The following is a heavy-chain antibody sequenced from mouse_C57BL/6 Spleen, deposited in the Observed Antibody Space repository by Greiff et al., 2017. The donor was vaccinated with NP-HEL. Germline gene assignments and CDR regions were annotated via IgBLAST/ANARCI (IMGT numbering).Heavy chain of an antibody. J-gene: IGHJ2*01. CDR3: TLYGGYYFDY. D-gene: IGHD1-1*02. Sequence: QVHVKQSGAELVRPGASVTLSCKASGYTFTDYEMHWVKQTPVHGLEWIGAIDPETGGTAYNQKFKGKAILTADKSSSTAYMELRSLTSEDSAVYYCTLYGGYYFDYWGQGTTLTVSS. CDR2: IDPETGGT. CDR1: GYTFTDYE. V-gene: IGHV1-15*01.